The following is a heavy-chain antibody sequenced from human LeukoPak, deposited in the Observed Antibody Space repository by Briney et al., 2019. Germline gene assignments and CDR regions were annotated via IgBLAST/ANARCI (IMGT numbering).Heavy chain of an antibody. CDR3: ATDRGGSPFDS. V-gene: IGHV3-33*01. J-gene: IGHJ4*02. D-gene: IGHD3-10*01. Sequence: GGSLRLSCAASGFTFRSYGMHWVRQAPGKGLEWVAVIWNDGSNEGYADSVKGRFTISRDNSKNTLYLQMNSLRAEDTAVNYCATDRGGSPFDSWGQGTLVTVSS. CDR2: IWNDGSNE. CDR1: GFTFRSYG.